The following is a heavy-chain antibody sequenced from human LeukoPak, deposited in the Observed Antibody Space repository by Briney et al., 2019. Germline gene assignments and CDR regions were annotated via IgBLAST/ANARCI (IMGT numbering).Heavy chain of an antibody. D-gene: IGHD6-19*01. CDR3: ARDRKGYSSGWYDY. Sequence: GSLRLSCAASGFTFSDYYMSWIRQAPGKGLEWVSYISSSNSHTNYADTVKGRFTISRDNAKNSLYLQMNSLRAEDTAVYYCARDRKGYSSGWYDYWGQGTLVTVSS. CDR1: GFTFSDYY. CDR2: ISSSNSHT. J-gene: IGHJ4*02. V-gene: IGHV3-11*06.